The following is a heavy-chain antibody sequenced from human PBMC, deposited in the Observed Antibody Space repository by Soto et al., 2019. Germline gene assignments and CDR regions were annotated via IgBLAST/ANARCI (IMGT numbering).Heavy chain of an antibody. V-gene: IGHV3-7*01. CDR2: IKQDGSEK. D-gene: IGHD5-12*01. CDR3: ARGGTPRSGYWTY. CDR1: GFTFDDYG. J-gene: IGHJ4*02. Sequence: PGGSLRLSCAASGFTFDDYGMNWVRQAPGKGLEWVASIKQDGSEKYYVESVKGRFTISRDTAKNSLFLQMDSLRAEDTAVYFCARGGTPRSGYWTYWGQGTLVTVSS.